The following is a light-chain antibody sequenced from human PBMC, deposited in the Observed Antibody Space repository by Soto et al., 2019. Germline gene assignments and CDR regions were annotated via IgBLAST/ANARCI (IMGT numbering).Light chain of an antibody. CDR2: GAS. CDR1: QSVSSN. V-gene: IGKV3-15*01. Sequence: EIVMTQSPATLSVSPGERATLSCRASQSVSSNLAWYQQKPGQAPRLLIYGASTRATGIPARFSGSGSGTEFTLTISSLQSGDFAVYYCQQYKNWPYTFGQGTKLEIK. J-gene: IGKJ2*01. CDR3: QQYKNWPYT.